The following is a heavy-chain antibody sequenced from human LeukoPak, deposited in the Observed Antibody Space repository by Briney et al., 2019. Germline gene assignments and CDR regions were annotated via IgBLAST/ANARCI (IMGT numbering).Heavy chain of an antibody. Sequence: GGSLRLSCAASGFTFSRYALSWVRQAPGKGLEWVSGSSGSGVSTYYADSVKGRFTISRDNSKNTLFLQMNSLRDEKTALYYWPKDNGIWYSGRYYAWDYWGQGTLVTVSS. CDR1: GFTFSRYA. J-gene: IGHJ4*02. V-gene: IGHV3-23*01. CDR2: SSGSGVST. CDR3: PKDNGIWYSGRYYAWDY. D-gene: IGHD1-26*01.